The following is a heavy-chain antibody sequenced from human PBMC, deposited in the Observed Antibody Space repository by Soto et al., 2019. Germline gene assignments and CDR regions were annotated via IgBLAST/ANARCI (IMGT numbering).Heavy chain of an antibody. CDR3: ATRGVGSPLWYAFDI. V-gene: IGHV4-59*08. J-gene: IGHJ3*02. D-gene: IGHD3-10*01. CDR2: IYYSGST. Sequence: SETLSLTCTVSGGSISSYYWSWIRQPPGKGLEWIGYIYYSGSTNYNPSLKSRVTISVDTSKNQFSLKLSSVTAADTAVYYCATRGVGSPLWYAFDIWGQGTMVTVSS. CDR1: GGSISSYY.